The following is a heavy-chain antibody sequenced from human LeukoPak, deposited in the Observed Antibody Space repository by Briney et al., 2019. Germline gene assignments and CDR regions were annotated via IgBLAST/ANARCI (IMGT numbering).Heavy chain of an antibody. Sequence: SETLSLTCTVSGGSISSYYGGGIGHPAGRELEGMGRIYISGSTNYNPSLKSRVTMSVDTSKNQFSLKLSSVTAADTAVYYCARDWSIAARWHWFDPWGQGTLVTVS. CDR2: IYISGST. CDR1: GGSISSYY. J-gene: IGHJ5*02. D-gene: IGHD6-6*01. CDR3: ARDWSIAARWHWFDP. V-gene: IGHV4-4*07.